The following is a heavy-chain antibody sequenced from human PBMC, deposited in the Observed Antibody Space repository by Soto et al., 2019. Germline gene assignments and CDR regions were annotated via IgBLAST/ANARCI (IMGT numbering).Heavy chain of an antibody. D-gene: IGHD5-12*01. CDR1: GGTFSSYA. V-gene: IGHV1-69*13. CDR2: IIPIFGTA. J-gene: IGHJ4*02. Sequence: GASVKVSCKASGGTFSSYAISWVRQAPGQGLEWMGGIIPIFGTANYAQKFQGRVTITADESMSTAYMELSSLRSEDTAVYYCARVTVSHSGYEDDYWGQGTLVTVSA. CDR3: ARVTVSHSGYEDDY.